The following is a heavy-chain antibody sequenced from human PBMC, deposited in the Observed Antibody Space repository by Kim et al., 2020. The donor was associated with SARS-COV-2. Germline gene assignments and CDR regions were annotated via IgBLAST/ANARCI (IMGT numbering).Heavy chain of an antibody. CDR3: ARVRGAAGPFYYYYYGMAV. Sequence: GGSLRLSCAASGFTFSDYYMSWIRQAPGKGLEWVSYISSSGSTIYYADSVKGRFTISRDNAKNSLYLQMNSLRAEDTAVYYCARVRGAAGPFYYYYYGMAVWGGGATVTHPS. CDR1: GFTFSDYY. J-gene: IGHJ6*04. D-gene: IGHD6-19*01. CDR2: ISSSGSTI. V-gene: IGHV3-11*01.